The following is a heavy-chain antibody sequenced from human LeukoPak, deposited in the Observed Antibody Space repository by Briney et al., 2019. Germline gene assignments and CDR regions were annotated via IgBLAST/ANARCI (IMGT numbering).Heavy chain of an antibody. CDR2: INAGNGNT. D-gene: IGHD5-12*01. CDR3: ARIVATTRGYFDY. V-gene: IGHV1-3*01. Sequence: ASVKVSCKASGYTFTSYAMHWVRQAPGQRLEWMGWINAGNGNTKYSQKFQGRVTITRDKSTSTAYMELSSLRSEDTAVYYCARIVATTRGYFDYWGQGTLVTVSS. J-gene: IGHJ4*02. CDR1: GYTFTSYA.